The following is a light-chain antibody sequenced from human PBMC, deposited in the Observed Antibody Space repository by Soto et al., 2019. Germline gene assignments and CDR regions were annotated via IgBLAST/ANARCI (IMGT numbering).Light chain of an antibody. Sequence: EIKMTQSPDTLSVSPGERVALSCRASQGVSRDLAWYQQKPGQAPRLLIYHASTRATGIPARFSGTGSGTEFTLTISSVQSEDFALYYCQQYNVWPRTFGQGSKVEIK. J-gene: IGKJ1*01. CDR1: QGVSRD. V-gene: IGKV3-15*01. CDR2: HAS. CDR3: QQYNVWPRT.